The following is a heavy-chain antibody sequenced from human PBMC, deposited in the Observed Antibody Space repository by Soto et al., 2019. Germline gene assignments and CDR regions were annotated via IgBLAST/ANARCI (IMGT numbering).Heavy chain of an antibody. Sequence: SVKVSCKASGYTFTSYGISWGRQAPGQGLEWMGWISAYNGNTNYAQKLQGRVTMTTDTSTSTAYMELRSLRSDDTAVYYCARDRLRFLVPYDYWGQGTLVPVSS. V-gene: IGHV1-18*01. CDR2: ISAYNGNT. CDR1: GYTFTSYG. D-gene: IGHD3-3*01. J-gene: IGHJ4*02. CDR3: ARDRLRFLVPYDY.